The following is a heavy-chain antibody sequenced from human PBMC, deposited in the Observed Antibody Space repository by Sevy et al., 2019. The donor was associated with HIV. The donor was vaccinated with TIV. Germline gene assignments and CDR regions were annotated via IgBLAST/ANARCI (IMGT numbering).Heavy chain of an antibody. CDR2: IKQDGSEK. Sequence: GGSLRLSCAASGFTFSSYWMSWVRQAPGKGLEWVANIKQDGSEKYYVDSVKGRFTISRDKAKNSLYLQMNSLRAEDTAVYYCARHMGSFGVVIIPDYYYGMDVWGQGTTVTVSS. D-gene: IGHD3-3*01. J-gene: IGHJ6*02. V-gene: IGHV3-7*01. CDR3: ARHMGSFGVVIIPDYYYGMDV. CDR1: GFTFSSYW.